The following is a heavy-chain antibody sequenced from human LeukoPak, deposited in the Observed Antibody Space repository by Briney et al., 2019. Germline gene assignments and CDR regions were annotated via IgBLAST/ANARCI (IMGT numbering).Heavy chain of an antibody. Sequence: ASVNVSCKASGYTFTIYGISVVRQAPGQGLEWMGWISAYNGNTNYAQKLQGRVTMTTDTSTSTAYMELRNLRSDDTAVYYCAREQPITMVRGVIIEVDWFDPWGQGTQVAVCS. CDR3: AREQPITMVRGVIIEVDWFDP. D-gene: IGHD3-10*01. CDR2: ISAYNGNT. J-gene: IGHJ5*02. V-gene: IGHV1-18*01. CDR1: GYTFTIYG.